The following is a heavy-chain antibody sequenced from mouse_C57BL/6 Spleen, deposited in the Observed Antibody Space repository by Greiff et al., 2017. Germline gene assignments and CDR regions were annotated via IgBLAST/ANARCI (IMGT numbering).Heavy chain of an antibody. CDR2: INPNNGGT. D-gene: IGHD2-3*01. V-gene: IGHV1-26*01. CDR1: GYTFTDYY. Sequence: EVQLQQSGPELVKPGASVKISCKASGYTFTDYYMNWVKQSPGKSLEWIGDINPNNGGTSYNQKFKGKATLTVDKSSSTAYMELRSLTSEDAAVYYCARLVYDDCYFDYWGPGTTLTVSS. CDR3: ARLVYDDCYFDY. J-gene: IGHJ2*01.